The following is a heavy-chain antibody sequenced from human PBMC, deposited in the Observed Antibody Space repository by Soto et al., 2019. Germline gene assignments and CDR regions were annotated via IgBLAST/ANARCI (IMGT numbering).Heavy chain of an antibody. CDR1: GGSINNSSFY. CDR3: ARRPLVRGIIPYYFDS. CDR2: IYYSGSA. J-gene: IGHJ4*02. Sequence: PSETLSLTCTVSGGSINNSSFYWGWVRHPPGKRLEWIGSIYYSGSAYYNPSLKSRLTISVDTSKNQFSLNLSSVTAADTAVYFCARRPLVRGIIPYYFDSWGQGTLVTVSS. D-gene: IGHD3-10*01. V-gene: IGHV4-39*01.